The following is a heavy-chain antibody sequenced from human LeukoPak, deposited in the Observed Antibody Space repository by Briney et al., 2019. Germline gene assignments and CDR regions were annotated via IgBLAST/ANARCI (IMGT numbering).Heavy chain of an antibody. V-gene: IGHV4-59*01. CDR3: ARYHSWYGHYFDY. D-gene: IGHD6-13*01. Sequence: SETLSLTCTVSGGSISSYYWSWIRQPPGKGLEWIGYIYYSGSTNYNPSLKSRVTISVDTPKNQFSLKLSSVTAADTAVYYCARYHSWYGHYFDYWGQGTLVTVSS. CDR2: IYYSGST. J-gene: IGHJ4*02. CDR1: GGSISSYY.